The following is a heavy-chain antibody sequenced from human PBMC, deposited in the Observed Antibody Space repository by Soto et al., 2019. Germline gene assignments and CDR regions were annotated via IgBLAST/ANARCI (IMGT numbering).Heavy chain of an antibody. CDR1: GGSISNYY. Sequence: PSETLSLTCTVSGGSISNYYWTWIRQPPGKGLQWIGYIYYSGTTNYNPSLKSRVTISVDTSKNQFSLKLSSVTAADTAVYYCARVPDYWGQGILVTVSS. V-gene: IGHV4-59*01. D-gene: IGHD2-2*01. CDR3: ARVPDY. J-gene: IGHJ4*02. CDR2: IYYSGTT.